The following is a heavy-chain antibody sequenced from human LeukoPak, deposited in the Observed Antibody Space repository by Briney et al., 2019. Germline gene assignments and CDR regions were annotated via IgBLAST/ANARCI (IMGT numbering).Heavy chain of an antibody. CDR3: AKDSGEMATNWDFDY. CDR2: ISYDGNKK. Sequence: GGSLRLPCAASGFPLTYYGMHWVRQAPGKGLEWVALISYDGNKKYYADSVKGRFTISRDNSENTHYLQMNSLRVEDTAIYYCAKDSGEMATNWDFDYWGQGTLVTVSS. V-gene: IGHV3-30*18. D-gene: IGHD5-24*01. J-gene: IGHJ4*02. CDR1: GFPLTYYG.